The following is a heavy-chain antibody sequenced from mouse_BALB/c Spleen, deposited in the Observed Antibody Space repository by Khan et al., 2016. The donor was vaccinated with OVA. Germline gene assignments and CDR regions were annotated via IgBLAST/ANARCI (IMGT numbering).Heavy chain of an antibody. CDR1: GYTFTSYW. V-gene: IGHV1S41*01. Sequence: DLVKPGASVKLSCKASGYTFTSYWINWIKQRPGQGLEWIGRIAPGSGSTYYNEMFKGKATLTVDTSSTTAYIQLSSLSSEDSAVYFCAMWNYYRRTCYAMDYWGQGTSVTVSS. CDR3: AMWNYYRRTCYAMDY. CDR2: IAPGSGST. D-gene: IGHD1-1*01. J-gene: IGHJ4*01.